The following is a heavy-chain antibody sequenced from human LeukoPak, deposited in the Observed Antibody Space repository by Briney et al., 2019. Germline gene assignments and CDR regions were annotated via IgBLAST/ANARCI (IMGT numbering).Heavy chain of an antibody. Sequence: SETLSLTCAVYGGSFSGYYWSWIRQPPGKGLEWIGEINHSGSTNYNPSLKSRVTILVDTSKNQFSLKLSSVTAADTAVYYCARGMSCSSTSCYSREYYFDYWGQGTLVTVSS. CDR3: ARGMSCSSTSCYSREYYFDY. D-gene: IGHD2-2*01. V-gene: IGHV4-34*01. CDR2: INHSGST. CDR1: GGSFSGYY. J-gene: IGHJ4*02.